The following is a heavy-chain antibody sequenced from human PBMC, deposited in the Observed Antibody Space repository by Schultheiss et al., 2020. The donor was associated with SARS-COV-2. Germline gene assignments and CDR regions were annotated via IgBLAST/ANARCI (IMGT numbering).Heavy chain of an antibody. CDR3: ARDLVTDYVWGGYRSHGFDV. CDR1: GFTFSSYS. Sequence: GESLKISCAASGFTFSSYSMNWVRQAPGKGLEWVSYISSSSSYIYYADSVKGRFTISRNNADNSLSLQMSSLGDEDTAVYYCARDLVTDYVWGGYRSHGFDVWGQGTMVTVSS. CDR2: ISSSSSYI. D-gene: IGHD3-16*02. J-gene: IGHJ3*01. V-gene: IGHV3-21*05.